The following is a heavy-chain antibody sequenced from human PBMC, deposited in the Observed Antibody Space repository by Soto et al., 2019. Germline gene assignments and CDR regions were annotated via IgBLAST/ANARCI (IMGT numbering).Heavy chain of an antibody. D-gene: IGHD5-18*01. Sequence: EVQLVESGGGLVKPGGSLRLSCAAPGFTFSSYSMSWVRQAPGKGLEWVSSISSSGSYIYYADSVRGRFTISRDNVQNSLFWQMSSLRAEDTAVYYCAREVDTAMGNVAVDLWGQGTMVTVSS. J-gene: IGHJ3*01. V-gene: IGHV3-21*01. CDR3: AREVDTAMGNVAVDL. CDR1: GFTFSSYS. CDR2: ISSSGSYI.